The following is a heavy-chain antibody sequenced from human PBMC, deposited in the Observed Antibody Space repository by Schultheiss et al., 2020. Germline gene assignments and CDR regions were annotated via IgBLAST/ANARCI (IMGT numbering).Heavy chain of an antibody. J-gene: IGHJ4*02. Sequence: SETLSLTCTVSGGSISSGGYYWSWIRQHPGKGLEWIGYIYYSGSTYYNPSLKSGVTISVDTSKNKFSLKLSSVTAEDTAVYYCASLAGAGTSVEALKIDYWGQGTLVTVSS. V-gene: IGHV4-31*03. D-gene: IGHD6-13*01. CDR3: ASLAGAGTSVEALKIDY. CDR2: IYYSGST. CDR1: GGSISSGGYY.